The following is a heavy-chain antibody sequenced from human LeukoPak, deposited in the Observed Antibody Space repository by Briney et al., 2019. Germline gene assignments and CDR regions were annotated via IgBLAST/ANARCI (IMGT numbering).Heavy chain of an antibody. V-gene: IGHV3-30*03. Sequence: GGSLRLSCAASGFSFSTYGMHWVRQAPGKGLEWLSGISYDGSNKYYADSAKGRFSIYRDNSKNTLYLQMNSLRAEDTAVYYCTTLSCGSDCYSREGDVFDIWGQGTMVTVSS. CDR1: GFSFSTYG. D-gene: IGHD2-21*02. J-gene: IGHJ3*02. CDR2: ISYDGSNK. CDR3: TTLSCGSDCYSREGDVFDI.